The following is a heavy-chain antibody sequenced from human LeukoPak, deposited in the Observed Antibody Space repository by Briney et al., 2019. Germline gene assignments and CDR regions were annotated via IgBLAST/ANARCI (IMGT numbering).Heavy chain of an antibody. CDR1: GFTISSYA. CDR2: ISSDGGSS. V-gene: IGHV3-64*04. J-gene: IGHJ4*02. CDR3: ARERADYYFDY. Sequence: PGGSLRLSCSVSGFTISSYAMHWVRQAPGKGLEYVSSISSDGGSSFYADSVKGRFTISRDNSKNTLYLQMNSLRAEDTAVYYCARERADYYFDYWGQGTLVTVSS. D-gene: IGHD2-21*02.